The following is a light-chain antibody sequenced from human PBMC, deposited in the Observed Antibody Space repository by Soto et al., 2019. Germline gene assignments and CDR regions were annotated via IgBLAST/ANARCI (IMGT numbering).Light chain of an antibody. J-gene: IGLJ1*01. V-gene: IGLV2-14*01. Sequence: QSVLTQPASVSGSPGQSLTTSCTGTSSDVGGYNYVSWYQQHPGKAPKLIIYEVSNRPAGVSNRFSGSKSGDTASLTISGLHAEDEADYFCSSYTSSNTLYVFGTGTKVTVL. CDR1: SSDVGGYNY. CDR2: EVS. CDR3: SSYTSSNTLYV.